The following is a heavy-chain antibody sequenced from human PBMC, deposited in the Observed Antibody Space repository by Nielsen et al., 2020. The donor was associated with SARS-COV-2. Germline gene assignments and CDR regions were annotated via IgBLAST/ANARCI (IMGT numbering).Heavy chain of an antibody. Sequence: VRQMPGKGLVWVSRINSDGSSTSYADSVKGRFTISRDNAKNTLYLQMNSLRAEDTAVYYCARDPQKYSYGWGIYYYGMDVWGQGTTVTVSS. CDR3: ARDPQKYSYGWGIYYYGMDV. CDR2: INSDGSST. D-gene: IGHD5-18*01. J-gene: IGHJ6*02. V-gene: IGHV3-74*01.